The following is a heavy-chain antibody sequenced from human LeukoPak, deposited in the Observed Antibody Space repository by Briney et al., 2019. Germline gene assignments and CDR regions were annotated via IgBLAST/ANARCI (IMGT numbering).Heavy chain of an antibody. CDR2: IYHSGST. J-gene: IGHJ5*02. D-gene: IGHD2-21*02. CDR1: GGSISGSHY. Sequence: SGTLSLTCAVSGGSISGSHYWSWVRQPPGKGLEWIGEIYHSGSTNYNPSLKSRVTMSVDKSKKQFSLRLISVTAADTAVYYCARVTRVVVPALGNWFDPWGQGTLVTVSS. CDR3: ARVTRVVVPALGNWFDP. V-gene: IGHV4-4*02.